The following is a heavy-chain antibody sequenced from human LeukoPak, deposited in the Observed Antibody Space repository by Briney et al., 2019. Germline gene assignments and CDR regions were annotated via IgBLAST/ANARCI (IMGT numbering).Heavy chain of an antibody. CDR3: ARERGIAAAFDY. J-gene: IGHJ4*02. D-gene: IGHD6-13*01. CDR1: GGTFSSYA. Sequence: SVTVSCKASGGTFSSYAISWVRQAPGQGLEWMGGIIPIFGTANYAQKFQGRVTITADESTSTAYMELSSLRSEDTAVYYCARERGIAAAFDYWGQGTLVTVSS. V-gene: IGHV1-69*13. CDR2: IIPIFGTA.